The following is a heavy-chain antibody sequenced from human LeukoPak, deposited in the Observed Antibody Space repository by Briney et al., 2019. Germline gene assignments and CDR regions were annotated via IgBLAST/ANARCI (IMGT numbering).Heavy chain of an antibody. CDR3: AREAAAAGRNFDY. V-gene: IGHV1-2*02. J-gene: IGHJ4*02. D-gene: IGHD6-13*01. CDR1: GYTFTAYY. Sequence: GASVKVSCKASGYTFTAYYMHWVRQAPGQGLEWMGWINPNSGGTNYAQKFQGRVTMTRDTSISTAYMELSRLRSDDTAVYYCAREAAAAGRNFDYWGQGTLVTVSS. CDR2: INPNSGGT.